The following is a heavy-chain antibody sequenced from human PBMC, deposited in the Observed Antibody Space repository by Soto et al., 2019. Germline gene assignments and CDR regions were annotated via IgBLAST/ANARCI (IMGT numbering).Heavy chain of an antibody. Sequence: GGSLRLSCAASGFTFDDYAMHWVRQAPGKGLEWVSGISWNSGSIGYADSVKGRFTISRDNAKNSLYLQMNSLRAEDTALYYCAKDSRRGHSSSWYTFDYWGQGTLVTVSS. CDR2: ISWNSGSI. CDR1: GFTFDDYA. D-gene: IGHD6-13*01. J-gene: IGHJ4*02. CDR3: AKDSRRGHSSSWYTFDY. V-gene: IGHV3-9*01.